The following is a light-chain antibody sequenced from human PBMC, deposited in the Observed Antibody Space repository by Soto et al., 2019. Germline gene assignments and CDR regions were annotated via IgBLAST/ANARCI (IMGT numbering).Light chain of an antibody. V-gene: IGKV3-20*01. CDR3: QQYGSSLFT. J-gene: IGKJ3*01. CDR1: QSVSSSY. Sequence: EIVLTQSPGTLSLSPRERATLSCRASQSVSSSYLAWYQQKPGQAPRLLIYGASSRATGIPDRFSGSGSGTDFTLTISRLEPEDFAVYYCQQYGSSLFTSGPGTKVDIK. CDR2: GAS.